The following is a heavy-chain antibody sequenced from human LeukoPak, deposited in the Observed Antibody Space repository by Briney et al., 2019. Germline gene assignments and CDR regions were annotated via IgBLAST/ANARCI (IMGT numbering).Heavy chain of an antibody. V-gene: IGHV3-30*02. CDR3: ARAGELLWFGELYWFDP. CDR1: GFTFSSYG. Sequence: GGSLRLSCAASGFTFSSYGMHWVRQAPGKGLEWVAFIRYDGSNKYYADSVKGRFTISRDNSKNTLYLQMNSLRAEDTAVYYCARAGELLWFGELYWFDPWGQGTLVTVSS. J-gene: IGHJ5*02. D-gene: IGHD3-10*01. CDR2: IRYDGSNK.